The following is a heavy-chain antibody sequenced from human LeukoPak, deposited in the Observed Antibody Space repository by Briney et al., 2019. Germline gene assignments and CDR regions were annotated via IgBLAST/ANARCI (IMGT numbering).Heavy chain of an antibody. CDR2: INHSGST. Sequence: SETLSLTCAVYGGSFSGCYWSWIRQPPGKGLEWIGEINHSGSTNYNPSLKSRVTISVDTSKNQFSLKLSPVTAADTVVYYCASKSIAAAGSQYFQHWGQGTLVTVSS. D-gene: IGHD6-13*01. CDR3: ASKSIAAAGSQYFQH. V-gene: IGHV4-34*01. J-gene: IGHJ1*01. CDR1: GGSFSGCY.